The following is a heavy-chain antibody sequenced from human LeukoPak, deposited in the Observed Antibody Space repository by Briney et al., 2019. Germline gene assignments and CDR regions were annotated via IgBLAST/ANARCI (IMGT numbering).Heavy chain of an antibody. CDR2: ISSSGSTM. Sequence: GGSLRLSCAASGFTFSEYYMSWIRQAPGKGLEWVSYISSSGSTMYYADSVKGRFTISRDNAKNSLYLQMNSLRAEDTAVYYCARDKGPYGCYYYMDVWGKGTTVTVSS. CDR1: GFTFSEYY. V-gene: IGHV3-11*04. J-gene: IGHJ6*03. CDR3: ARDKGPYGCYYYMDV. D-gene: IGHD4-17*01.